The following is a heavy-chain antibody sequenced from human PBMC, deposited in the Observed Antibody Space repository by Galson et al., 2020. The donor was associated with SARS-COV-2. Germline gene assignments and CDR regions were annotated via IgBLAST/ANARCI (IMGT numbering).Heavy chain of an antibody. CDR3: AVSSTGYYYYGMDV. CDR2: INHRGST. J-gene: IGHJ6*02. CDR1: GGSFRSYY. V-gene: IGHV4-34*01. D-gene: IGHD2-2*01. Sequence: SETLSLTCAVYGGSFRSYYWSWIRQPPGKGLEWIGVINHRGSTNYNPSLKSRVTISASKIQFSLTLSSVTAADTAVYYCAVSSTGYYYYGMDVWGQGTTVTVSS.